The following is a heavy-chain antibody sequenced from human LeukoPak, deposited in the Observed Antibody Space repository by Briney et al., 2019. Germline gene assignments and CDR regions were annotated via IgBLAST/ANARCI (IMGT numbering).Heavy chain of an antibody. CDR3: AKGSGYEHSYYYYYMDV. D-gene: IGHD5-12*01. Sequence: ASVKVSCKASGGTFSSYALSWVRQAPGKGREWVSSISGSGGSTYYADSVKGRFTISRDNSKNTLYLQMNSLRAEDTAVYYCAKGSGYEHSYYYYYMDVWGKGTTVTFSS. CDR1: GGTFSSYA. J-gene: IGHJ6*03. CDR2: ISGSGGST. V-gene: IGHV3-23*01.